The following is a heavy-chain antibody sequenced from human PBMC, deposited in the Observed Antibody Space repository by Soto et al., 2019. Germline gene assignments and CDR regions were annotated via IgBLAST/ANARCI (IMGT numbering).Heavy chain of an antibody. J-gene: IGHJ6*04. CDR2: ISSSGTTI. D-gene: IGHD5-18*01. CDR1: GLAFKSYE. CDR3: ARTNYRPRTYTYGVRTVAETRIYYYHGMCV. V-gene: IGHV3-48*03. Sequence: GGSLRLSCAVSGLAFKSYEMNWDHHAPGKGLEWTSYISSSGTTINYAESVKGRFTISRHNAKNSLSLEMTSLRTDETGGYYSARTNYRPRTYTYGVRTVAETRIYYYHGMCVCRRGNRLAVAS.